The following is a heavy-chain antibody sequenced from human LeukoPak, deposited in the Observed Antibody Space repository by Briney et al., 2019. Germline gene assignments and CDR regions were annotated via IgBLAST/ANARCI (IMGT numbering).Heavy chain of an antibody. J-gene: IGHJ5*02. V-gene: IGHV4-59*01. CDR2: IYYSGST. CDR3: ARGPIVVVPAANNWFDP. Sequence: GSLRLSCVASGVTLSNYAMSWARQAPGKGLEWIGYIYYSGSTNYNPSLKSRVTISVDTSKNQFSLKLSSVTAAGTAVYYCARGPIVVVPAANNWFDPWGQGTLVTVSS. CDR1: GVTLSNYA. D-gene: IGHD2-2*01.